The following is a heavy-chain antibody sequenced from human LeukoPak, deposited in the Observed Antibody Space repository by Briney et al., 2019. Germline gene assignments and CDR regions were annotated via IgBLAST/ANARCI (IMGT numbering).Heavy chain of an antibody. CDR1: GGSISSSSYY. CDR3: ARHGSGSSTFGY. CDR2: IYYSGST. Sequence: SETLSLTCTVPGGSISSSSYYWGWIRQPPGKGLEWIGSIYYSGSTYYNPSLKSRVTISVDTSKNQFSLKLSSVTAADTAVYYCARHGSGSSTFGYWGQGTLVTVSS. J-gene: IGHJ4*02. D-gene: IGHD1-26*01. V-gene: IGHV4-39*07.